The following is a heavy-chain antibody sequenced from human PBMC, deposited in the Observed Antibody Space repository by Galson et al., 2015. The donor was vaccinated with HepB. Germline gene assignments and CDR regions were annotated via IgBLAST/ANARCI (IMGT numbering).Heavy chain of an antibody. V-gene: IGHV3-30*18. J-gene: IGHJ5*02. CDR1: GLTISSFD. CDR2: TSSDGRSE. Sequence: SLRLSCAASGLTISSFDIHWVRQAPGKGLEWVGVTSSDGRSEWYGDSVRGRFAVSRDNSRNTVFLQMNGLRREDTALYYCAKETAVTAGWYDGLDLWRQGTLVSVSP. D-gene: IGHD6-19*01. CDR3: AKETAVTAGWYDGLDL.